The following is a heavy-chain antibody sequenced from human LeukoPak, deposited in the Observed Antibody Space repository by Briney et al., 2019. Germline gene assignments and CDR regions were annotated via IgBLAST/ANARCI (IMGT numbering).Heavy chain of an antibody. CDR3: AREPIYYDSSGYYGGAFDI. CDR2: INPNSGGT. J-gene: IGHJ3*02. D-gene: IGHD3-22*01. V-gene: IGHV1-2*04. Sequence: ASVKVSCKASGYTFTGYYMHWVRQAPGQGLEWMGWINPNSGGTNYAQKFQGWVTMTRDTSISTAYMELSRLRSDDTAVYYCAREPIYYDSSGYYGGAFDIWGQGTMVTVSS. CDR1: GYTFTGYY.